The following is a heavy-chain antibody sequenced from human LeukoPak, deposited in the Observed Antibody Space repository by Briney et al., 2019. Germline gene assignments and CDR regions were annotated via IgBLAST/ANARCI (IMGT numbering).Heavy chain of an antibody. V-gene: IGHV1-3*01. Sequence: ASVKVSCKASGYTFTSYAMHWVRQAPGQRLEWMGWINAGNGNTKYSQKFQGRVTITGDTSASTAYMELSSLRSEDTAVYYCAREPSSSWYGGFDYWGQGTLVTVSS. CDR1: GYTFTSYA. D-gene: IGHD6-13*01. CDR2: INAGNGNT. CDR3: AREPSSSWYGGFDY. J-gene: IGHJ4*02.